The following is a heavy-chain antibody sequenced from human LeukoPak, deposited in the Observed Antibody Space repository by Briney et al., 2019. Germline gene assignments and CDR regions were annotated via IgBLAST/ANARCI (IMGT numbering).Heavy chain of an antibody. CDR2: MQSTGNS. D-gene: IGHD5-18*01. CDR1: GDPISTYH. J-gene: IGHJ4*02. CDR3: ARDKRHSYGRYFAH. V-gene: IGHV4-59*01. Sequence: SETLSLTCSVFGDPISTYHWNWIRKPPGKGLEWIAYMQSTGNSQYNPSLKSRVAMSVDTSKNQVVLNLSSATAADTAVYYCARDKRHSYGRYFAHWGQGMLVTVSS.